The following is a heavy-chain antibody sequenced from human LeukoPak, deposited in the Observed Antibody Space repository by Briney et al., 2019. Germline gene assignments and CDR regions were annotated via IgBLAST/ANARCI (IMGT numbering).Heavy chain of an antibody. CDR3: VRGSPNSGSQYGY. J-gene: IGHJ4*02. CDR2: IWHVGSKT. D-gene: IGHD1-26*01. Sequence: GRSLRLSCAASGFTFSTYGMHWVRQAPGKGLDWVAVIWHVGSKTYYADSVKGRSTISRDNSKNTLYLQMNSLRAEDTAVFYCVRGSPNSGSQYGYWGQGTLVTVSS. CDR1: GFTFSTYG. V-gene: IGHV3-33*01.